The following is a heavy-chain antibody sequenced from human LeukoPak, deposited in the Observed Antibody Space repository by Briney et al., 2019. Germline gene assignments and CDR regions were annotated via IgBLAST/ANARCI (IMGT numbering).Heavy chain of an antibody. J-gene: IGHJ5*02. Sequence: GGSLRLSFAASGFTFSSYSMNWVRQAPGKGLEWVSYISSSSSTIYYADSVKGRFTISRDNAKNSLYLQMNSLRAEDTAVYYCAREGDYYDSSDGFDPWGQGTLVTVSS. V-gene: IGHV3-48*04. CDR3: AREGDYYDSSDGFDP. D-gene: IGHD3-22*01. CDR2: ISSSSSTI. CDR1: GFTFSSYS.